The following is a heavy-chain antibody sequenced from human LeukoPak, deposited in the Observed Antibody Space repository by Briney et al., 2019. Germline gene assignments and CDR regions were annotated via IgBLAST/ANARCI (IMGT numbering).Heavy chain of an antibody. D-gene: IGHD3-3*01. CDR3: AKGITIFGVVQNAFDI. V-gene: IGHV3-23*01. Sequence: GGSLRLSCAASGFTFSSYAMSWVRQAPGKGLEWVLAISGSGGSTYYADSVKGRFTISRDNSKNTLYLQMNSLRAEDTAVYYCAKGITIFGVVQNAFDIWGQGTMVTVSS. J-gene: IGHJ3*02. CDR1: GFTFSSYA. CDR2: ISGSGGST.